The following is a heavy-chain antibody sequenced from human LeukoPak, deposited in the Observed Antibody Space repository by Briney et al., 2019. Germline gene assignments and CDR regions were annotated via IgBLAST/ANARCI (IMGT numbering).Heavy chain of an antibody. J-gene: IGHJ6*03. Sequence: SVKVSCKASGGTFSSYAISWVRQAPGQGLEWTGGIIPIFGTANYAQKFQGRVTITADESTSTAYMELSSLRSEDTAVYYCARECSTSCYMDVWGKGTTVTVSS. CDR3: ARECSTSCYMDV. CDR1: GGTFSSYA. V-gene: IGHV1-69*13. D-gene: IGHD2-2*01. CDR2: IIPIFGTA.